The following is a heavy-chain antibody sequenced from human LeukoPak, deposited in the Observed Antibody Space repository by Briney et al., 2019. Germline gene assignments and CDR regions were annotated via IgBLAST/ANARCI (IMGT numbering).Heavy chain of an antibody. CDR3: ARVESYYYDSSGYYRWFDP. V-gene: IGHV1-69*13. Sequence: SVKVSCKASGGTFSSYAISWVRQAPGQGLEWMGGIIPIFGTANYAQKFQGRVTITADESTSTAHMELSSLRSEDTAVYYCARVESYYYDSSGYYRWFDPWGQGTLVTVSS. D-gene: IGHD3-22*01. J-gene: IGHJ5*02. CDR2: IIPIFGTA. CDR1: GGTFSSYA.